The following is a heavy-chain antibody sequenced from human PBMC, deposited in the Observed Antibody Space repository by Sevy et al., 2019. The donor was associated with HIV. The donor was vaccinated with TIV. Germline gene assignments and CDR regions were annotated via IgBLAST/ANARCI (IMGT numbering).Heavy chain of an antibody. D-gene: IGHD3-16*02. CDR2: IYPGDSDT. V-gene: IGHV5-51*01. CDR3: ARTPPYRLGELSQYYFDY. CDR1: GYSFTSYW. Sequence: GESLKISCKGSGYSFTSYWIGWVRQMPGKGLEWMGIIYPGDSDTRYSPSFQGQVTVSADKSISTANLEWSSLKASDTAMYYCARTPPYRLGELSQYYFDYWGQGTLVTVSS. J-gene: IGHJ4*02.